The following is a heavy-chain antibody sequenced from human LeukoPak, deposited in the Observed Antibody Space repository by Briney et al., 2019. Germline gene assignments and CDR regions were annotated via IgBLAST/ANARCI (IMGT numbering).Heavy chain of an antibody. D-gene: IGHD5-18*01. CDR1: GGSFSGYY. V-gene: IGHV4-34*01. J-gene: IGHJ4*02. Sequence: KPSETLSLTCAVYGGSFSGYYWSWIRQPPGKGLEWIGEINHSGSTNYNPSLKSRVTISVDTSKNQFSLKLSSVTAADTAVYYCAREGVRAMVKPFDYWGQGTLVTVSS. CDR3: AREGVRAMVKPFDY. CDR2: INHSGST.